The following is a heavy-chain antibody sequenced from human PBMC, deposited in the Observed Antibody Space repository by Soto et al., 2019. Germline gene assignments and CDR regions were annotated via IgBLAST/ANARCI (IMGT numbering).Heavy chain of an antibody. D-gene: IGHD3-16*02. V-gene: IGHV1-69*06. CDR1: GGTFSSYA. J-gene: IGHJ3*02. CDR3: ARDVYDYAWGSYRCAFDI. Sequence: ASVKVSCKASGGTFSSYAISWVRQAPGQGLEWMGGIIPIFGTANYAQKFQGRVTITADKSTSTAYMELSSLRSEDTAVYYCARDVYDYAWGSYRCAFDIWGQGTMVTVSS. CDR2: IIPIFGTA.